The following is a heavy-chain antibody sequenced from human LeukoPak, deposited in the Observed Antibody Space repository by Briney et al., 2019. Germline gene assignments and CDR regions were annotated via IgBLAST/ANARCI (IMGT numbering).Heavy chain of an antibody. V-gene: IGHV3-11*01. Sequence: GGSLRLSCAASGFTVSSNYMSWVRQAPGKGLEWVSYISSSGSTIYYADSVKGRFTISRDNAKNSLYLQMNSLRAEDTAVYYCARDPGSGLDYWGQGTLVTVSS. D-gene: IGHD6-19*01. CDR2: ISSSGSTI. CDR1: GFTVSSNY. J-gene: IGHJ4*02. CDR3: ARDPGSGLDY.